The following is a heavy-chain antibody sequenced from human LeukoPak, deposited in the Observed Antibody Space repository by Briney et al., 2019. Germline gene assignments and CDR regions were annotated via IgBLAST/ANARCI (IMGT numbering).Heavy chain of an antibody. J-gene: IGHJ3*02. Sequence: SETLSLTCTVSGGSISSYYWSWIRQPPGKGLEWIGYIYYRGSTNYNPSLKSRVTISVDTSKNQFSLKLSSVTAADTAVYYCARLRAGFVVVTAHDAFDIWGQGTMVTVSS. CDR1: GGSISSYY. D-gene: IGHD2-21*02. CDR2: IYYRGST. V-gene: IGHV4-59*01. CDR3: ARLRAGFVVVTAHDAFDI.